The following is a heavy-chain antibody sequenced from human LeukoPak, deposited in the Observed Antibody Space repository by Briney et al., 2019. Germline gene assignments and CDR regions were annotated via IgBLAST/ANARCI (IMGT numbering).Heavy chain of an antibody. J-gene: IGHJ3*02. CDR2: IKSKTDGGTT. CDR3: TTERLLWFGELWGAFDN. CDR1: GFTFSNAW. V-gene: IGHV3-15*01. D-gene: IGHD3-10*01. Sequence: MPGGSLRLSCAASGFTFSNAWMSWVRQAPGKGLEWVGRIKSKTDGGTTDYAAPVKGRFTISRDDSKNTLYLQMNSLKTEDTAVYYCTTERLLWFGELWGAFDNWGQGTMVTVSS.